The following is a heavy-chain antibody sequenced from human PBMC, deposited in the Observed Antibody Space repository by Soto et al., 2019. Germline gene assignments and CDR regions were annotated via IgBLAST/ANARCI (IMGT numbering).Heavy chain of an antibody. Sequence: EVQLLESGGGLVQPGGSLRLSCAASGLTFSTFAMSWFRPAPGRGLEWVSVISGSGGDIKYADSVKGRFIISRDNSKKTVYLQMNRLRADDSARYHCANQGTMVLRGDSWGQGTLVIVSS. CDR2: ISGSGGDI. CDR1: GLTFSTFA. D-gene: IGHD3-10*01. CDR3: ANQGTMVLRGDS. V-gene: IGHV3-23*01. J-gene: IGHJ5*01.